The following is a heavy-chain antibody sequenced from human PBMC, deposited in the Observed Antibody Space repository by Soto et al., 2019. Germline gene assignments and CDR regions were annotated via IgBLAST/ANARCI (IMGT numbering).Heavy chain of an antibody. D-gene: IGHD2-15*01. V-gene: IGHV1-18*01. Sequence: QVQLVQSGVEVKKSGASVKVSCKSSGYTFSSYGITWVRQAPGQGLEWLGWISPYNGKTKYAQKFQGRVNMTTDSSTSTAYMELRSLRSDDTAVYYCARDSSTGTCYYCYFDYWGQGTVVTVSS. CDR1: GYTFSSYG. CDR3: ARDSSTGTCYYCYFDY. CDR2: ISPYNGKT. J-gene: IGHJ4*02.